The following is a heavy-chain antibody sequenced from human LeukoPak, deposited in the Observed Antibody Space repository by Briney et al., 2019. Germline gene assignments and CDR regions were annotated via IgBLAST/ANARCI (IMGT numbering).Heavy chain of an antibody. Sequence: GGYLRLSCAASGFTFSSYGMHWVRQAPGKGLEWVALIWYDGGNKYYADSVKGRLTISRDNSKNTLYLQMNSLRAEDTAVYYCAREGPRGNSQFDYWGQGTLVTVSS. CDR2: IWYDGGNK. J-gene: IGHJ4*02. V-gene: IGHV3-33*01. D-gene: IGHD2/OR15-2a*01. CDR3: AREGPRGNSQFDY. CDR1: GFTFSSYG.